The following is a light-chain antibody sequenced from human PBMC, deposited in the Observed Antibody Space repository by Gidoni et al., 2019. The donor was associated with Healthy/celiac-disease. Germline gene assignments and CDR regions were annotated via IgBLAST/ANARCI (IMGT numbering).Light chain of an antibody. J-gene: IGKJ1*01. CDR3: QQYYNTPQT. CDR1: QSVLYSSNNKNY. Sequence: DIVMTQSPDPLAVSLGGRAAINFKSSQSVLYSSNNKNYLTWYHQKPGQPPKLLIYWASTRESRVPDRFSGSGSGTDFTLTISSLQAEDVAVYYCQQYYNTPQTFGQGTKVEIK. CDR2: WAS. V-gene: IGKV4-1*01.